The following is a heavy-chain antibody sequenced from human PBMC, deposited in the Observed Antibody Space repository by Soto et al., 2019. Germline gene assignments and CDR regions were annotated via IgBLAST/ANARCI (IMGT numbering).Heavy chain of an antibody. V-gene: IGHV4-39*06. CDR3: ARDRWAPYSYGSNYYYGMDV. CDR1: GASISNVNDC. Sequence: SETLSLTCTVSGASISNVNDCWSWIRQSPDKGLEWIGNIYDGGSTYNNPSLKSRVTISVDTSKNQFALKLSSVTAADTAVYYCARDRWAPYSYGSNYYYGMDVWGQGTTVTVSS. D-gene: IGHD5-18*01. CDR2: IYDGGST. J-gene: IGHJ6*02.